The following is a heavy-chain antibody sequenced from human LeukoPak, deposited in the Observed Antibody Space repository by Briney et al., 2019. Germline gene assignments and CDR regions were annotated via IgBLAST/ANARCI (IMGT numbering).Heavy chain of an antibody. CDR1: GFTFSRYA. CDR3: AKDERVVPAAGGDV. V-gene: IGHV3-23*01. J-gene: IGHJ6*04. CDR2: ISGSGGST. D-gene: IGHD2-2*01. Sequence: GGSLRLSCAASGFTFSRYAMSWVRQAPGKGLEWVSAISGSGGSTYYADSVKGRFTVSRDNSKNTLYLQMNSLRAEDTAVYYCAKDERVVPAAGGDVWGKGTTVTVSS.